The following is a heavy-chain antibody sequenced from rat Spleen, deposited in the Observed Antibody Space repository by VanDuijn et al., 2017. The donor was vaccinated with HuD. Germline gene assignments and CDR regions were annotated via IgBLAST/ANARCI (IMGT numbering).Heavy chain of an antibody. V-gene: IGHV5-29*01. Sequence: EVKLVESGGGLVQPGRSLKLSCAAAGFNFNDYWMGWVRQAPTKGLEWVATISSDGRRNDYRDSVKGRFTISRDNAESTLYLQMDSLRSEATATYYCASLMYTPDYLGVMDVWGQGASVTVSS. CDR2: ISSDGRRN. CDR3: ASLMYTPDYLGVMDV. J-gene: IGHJ4*01. CDR1: GFNFNDYW. D-gene: IGHD1-6*01.